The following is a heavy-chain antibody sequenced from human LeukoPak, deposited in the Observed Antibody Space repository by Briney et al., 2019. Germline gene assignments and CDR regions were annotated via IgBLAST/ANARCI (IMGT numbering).Heavy chain of an antibody. CDR3: ARDRGYSTFDY. CDR1: AFTFSNYW. D-gene: IGHD4-23*01. Sequence: GSLRLSCAASAFTFSNYWMSWVRQAPGKGLEWVANIKEDGSEINYVDSVKGRFTTSRDNAKNSLYLQMNSLRVDDTAVYYCARDRGYSTFDYWGQGTLVTVSS. J-gene: IGHJ4*02. V-gene: IGHV3-7*01. CDR2: IKEDGSEI.